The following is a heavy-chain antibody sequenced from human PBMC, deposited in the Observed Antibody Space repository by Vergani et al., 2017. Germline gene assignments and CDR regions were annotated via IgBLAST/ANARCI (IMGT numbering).Heavy chain of an antibody. J-gene: IGHJ4*02. D-gene: IGHD1-26*01. CDR1: GFTFSTYA. CDR3: VKDAGSYENFFDS. Sequence: EVQLLESGGSLKQPGGSVRLSCAASGFTFSTYAMHLFLQAPGKGLEWVSALTGGGGSTYYADSFKGRFIISRDHSRDTLYLQMNSLRPEETATYYCVKDAGSYENFFDSWGQGTLVTVSS. CDR2: LTGGGGST. V-gene: IGHV3-23*01.